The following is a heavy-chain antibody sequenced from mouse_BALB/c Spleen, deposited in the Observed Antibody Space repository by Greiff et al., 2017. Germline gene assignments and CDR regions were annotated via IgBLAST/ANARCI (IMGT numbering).Heavy chain of an antibody. Sequence: QAQLQQPGAELVKPGASVKLSCKASGYTFTSYYMYWVKQRPGQGLEWIGGINPSNGGTNFNEKFKSKATLTVDKSSSTAYMQLSSLTSEDSAVYYCTRSPLNYFDYWGQGTTLTVSS. J-gene: IGHJ2*01. CDR2: INPSNGGT. CDR1: GYTFTSYY. V-gene: IGHV1S81*02. D-gene: IGHD6-1*01. CDR3: TRSPLNYFDY.